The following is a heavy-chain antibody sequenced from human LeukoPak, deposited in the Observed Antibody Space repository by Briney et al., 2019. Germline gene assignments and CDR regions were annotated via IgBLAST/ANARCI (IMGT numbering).Heavy chain of an antibody. V-gene: IGHV3-7*01. D-gene: IGHD3-22*01. J-gene: IGHJ6*03. CDR1: GFGFSNFW. CDR2: IKEDGSLK. Sequence: GGSLRLSCAASGFGFSNFWMSWVRQAPGKGPDGLANIKEDGSLKNYVDSVEGRFTFSRDNAKNTLYLQMNSLRAEDTAVYYCARDFHGGGGYGNGYMDVWGKGTTVTVSS. CDR3: ARDFHGGGGYGNGYMDV.